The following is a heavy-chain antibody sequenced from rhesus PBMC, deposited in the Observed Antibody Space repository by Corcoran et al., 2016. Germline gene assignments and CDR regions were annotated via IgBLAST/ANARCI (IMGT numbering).Heavy chain of an antibody. V-gene: IGHV4S7*01. CDR2: RYGSIGLT. CDR1: GGSISSGYG. CDR3: AGGASYGLDS. Sequence: QVQLQESGPGLVKPSETLSLTCAVSGGSISSGYGWSWIRQPPGKGLGWIGHRYGSIGLTYHHPSLKSRVTRAKDTSKNQFSLKLSSVTAADTAVYYCAGGASYGLDSWGQGVVVTVSS. J-gene: IGHJ6*01.